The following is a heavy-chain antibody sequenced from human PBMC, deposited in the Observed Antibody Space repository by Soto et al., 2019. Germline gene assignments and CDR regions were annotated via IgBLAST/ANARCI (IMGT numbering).Heavy chain of an antibody. D-gene: IGHD1-1*01. CDR3: ARQGGPTTGTTGAFDI. J-gene: IGHJ3*02. Sequence: SETLSLTCTVSGGSISSYYWSWIRQPPGKGLEWIGYIYYSGSTNYNPSLKSRVTISVDTSKNQFSLKLSSVTAADTAVYYCARQGGPTTGTTGAFDIWGQGTMVTVSS. CDR1: GGSISSYY. CDR2: IYYSGST. V-gene: IGHV4-59*08.